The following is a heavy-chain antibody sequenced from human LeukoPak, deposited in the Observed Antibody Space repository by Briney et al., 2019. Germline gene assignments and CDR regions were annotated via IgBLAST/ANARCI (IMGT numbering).Heavy chain of an antibody. V-gene: IGHV4-34*01. Sequence: SETLSLTCAVYGGSFSGYYWSWIRQPPGKGLEWIGEINHSGSTNYNPSLKSRVTISVDTSKNQFSLKLSSVTAADTAVYYCAKVIGSKTYYYDSSGDDWGQGALVTVSS. CDR1: GGSFSGYY. D-gene: IGHD3-22*01. J-gene: IGHJ4*02. CDR2: INHSGST. CDR3: AKVIGSKTYYYDSSGDD.